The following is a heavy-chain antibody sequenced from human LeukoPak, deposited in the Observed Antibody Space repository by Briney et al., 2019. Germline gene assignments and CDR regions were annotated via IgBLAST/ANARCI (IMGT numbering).Heavy chain of an antibody. CDR2: ISSSSSTI. D-gene: IGHD2-2*02. V-gene: IGHV3-48*02. Sequence: GGSLRLSCAASGFTFSSYGMNWVRQAPGKGLEWVSDISSSSSTIYYADSVKGRFTISRDNAKNSLYLQMNSLRDEDTAVYYCARDLLRGKVVPAAIPFDYWGQGTLVTVSS. CDR1: GFTFSSYG. J-gene: IGHJ4*02. CDR3: ARDLLRGKVVPAAIPFDY.